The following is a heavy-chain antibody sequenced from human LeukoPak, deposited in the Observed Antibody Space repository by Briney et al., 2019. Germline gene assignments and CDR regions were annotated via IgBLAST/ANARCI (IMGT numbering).Heavy chain of an antibody. CDR2: IWYDGSNK. CDR1: GFSFSSYG. V-gene: IGHV3-33*06. J-gene: IGHJ4*02. Sequence: GGSLRLSCAASGFSFSSYGMHWVRQAPGKGLEWVAVIWYDGSNKYYADSVKGRFTIYRDNSKKTLYLQMNSLRAEDTAVYYCAKEGGLGILDYWGQGTQVTVSS. D-gene: IGHD7-27*01. CDR3: AKEGGLGILDY.